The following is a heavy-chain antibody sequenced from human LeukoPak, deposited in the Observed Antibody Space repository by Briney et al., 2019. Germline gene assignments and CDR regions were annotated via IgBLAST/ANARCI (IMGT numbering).Heavy chain of an antibody. CDR2: ISGSGGAK. D-gene: IGHD3-9*01. V-gene: IGHV3-23*01. J-gene: IGHJ4*02. CDR1: GFTFSSYA. Sequence: PGGSLRLSCAASGFTFSSYAMSWVRQAPGKGLQWVSAISGSGGAKYYADSVQGRFTISRDNSENTLYLQMNSLRAEDTAVYYCTTGAISTIFDHWGQGTLVTVSS. CDR3: TTGAISTIFDH.